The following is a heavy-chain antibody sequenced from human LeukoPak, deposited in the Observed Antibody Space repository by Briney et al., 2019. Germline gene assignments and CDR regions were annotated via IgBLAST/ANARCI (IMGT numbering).Heavy chain of an antibody. CDR2: IYYSGST. Sequence: PSETLSLTCTVSGGSISSYYWSWVRQPPGKGLEWIGYIYYSGSTNYNPSLKSRVTISVDTSKNQFSLKLSSVTGADTAVYYCARDCDTYGYGGYFDYWGQGTLVTVSS. J-gene: IGHJ4*02. CDR3: ARDCDTYGYGGYFDY. CDR1: GGSISSYY. V-gene: IGHV4-59*01. D-gene: IGHD5-18*01.